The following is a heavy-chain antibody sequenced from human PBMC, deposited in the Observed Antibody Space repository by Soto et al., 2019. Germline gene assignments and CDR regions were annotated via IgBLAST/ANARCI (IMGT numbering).Heavy chain of an antibody. CDR2: IYWDDDK. CDR3: AHRTLGDNWFDP. V-gene: IGHV2-5*02. CDR1: GFSLSTSGVG. Sequence: QITLKESGPPLVKPTQTLTLTCTFSGFSLSTSGVGVGWIRQPPGKALEWLALIYWDDDKRYSPSLKSRLTITKDTATNQVVLTMTNMDPVDTATYYCAHRTLGDNWFDPWGQGTLVTVSS. J-gene: IGHJ5*02.